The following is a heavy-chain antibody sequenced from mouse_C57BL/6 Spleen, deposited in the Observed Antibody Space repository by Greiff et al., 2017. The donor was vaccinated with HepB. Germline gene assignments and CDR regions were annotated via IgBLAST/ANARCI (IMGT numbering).Heavy chain of an antibody. CDR2: IWRGGST. CDR1: GFSLTSYG. D-gene: IGHD2-4*01. Sequence: QVQLQQSGPGLVQPSQSLSITCTVSGFSLTSYGVHWVRQSPGKGLEWLGVIWRGGSTDYNAAFMSRLSITKDNSKSQVFFKMNSLQADDTAIYYCAKNDYDYDEGAWFAYWGQGTLVTVSA. V-gene: IGHV2-5*01. CDR3: AKNDYDYDEGAWFAY. J-gene: IGHJ3*01.